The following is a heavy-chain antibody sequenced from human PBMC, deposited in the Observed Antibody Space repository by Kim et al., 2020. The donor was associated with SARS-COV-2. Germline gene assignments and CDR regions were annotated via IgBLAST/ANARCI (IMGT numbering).Heavy chain of an antibody. J-gene: IGHJ4*02. V-gene: IGHV4-59*13. D-gene: IGHD5-18*01. CDR3: ARGRGYSHLFDY. CDR2: IYYSGST. CDR1: GGSISSYY. Sequence: SETLSLTCTVSGGSISSYYWSWIRQPAGKGLEWIGYIYYSGSTNYNPSLKSRVTISVDTSKNQFSLKLSSVTAADTAVYYCARGRGYSHLFDYWGQGTLVTVSS.